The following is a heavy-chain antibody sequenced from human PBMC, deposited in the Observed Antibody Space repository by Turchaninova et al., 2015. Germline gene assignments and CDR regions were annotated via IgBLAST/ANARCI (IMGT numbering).Heavy chain of an antibody. V-gene: IGHV2-70*04. Sequence: QVTLKESGPALVTPTQTLTLTCTFSGFSFTTGMRVSWIRQPPGKALEWLARIDWDDEKIYSTSLKTRLTISKDTSKNQVVLTMTNMDPVDTATYYCARMPSYYYYMDVWGKGTTVTVSS. J-gene: IGHJ6*03. CDR1: GFSFTTGMR. CDR2: IDWDDEK. CDR3: ARMPSYYYYMDV.